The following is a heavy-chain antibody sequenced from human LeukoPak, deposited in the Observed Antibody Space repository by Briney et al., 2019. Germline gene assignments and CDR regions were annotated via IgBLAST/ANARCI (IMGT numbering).Heavy chain of an antibody. CDR1: GDSITSYY. V-gene: IGHV4-4*07. D-gene: IGHD5-18*01. J-gene: IGHJ4*02. CDR3: ARDLGGYNYGYSFDF. CDR2: IYTSGNT. Sequence: SETLSLICTVSGDSITSYYWTWIRQPAGKGLEWIGRIYTSGNTNYNPSLKSRVTMSVDTSKNQFFLKLFSVTAADTAVYYCARDLGGYNYGYSFDFWGQGTLVTVSS.